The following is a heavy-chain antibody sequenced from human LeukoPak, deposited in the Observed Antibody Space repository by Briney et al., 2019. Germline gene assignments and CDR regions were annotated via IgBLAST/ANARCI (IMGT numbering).Heavy chain of an antibody. D-gene: IGHD6-19*01. V-gene: IGHV3-53*01. Sequence: PGGSLRLSCAASGFTVSSNYMSWVRQAPGKGLESVAVIYSGGTTDNADSVKGRFTISIDDSKNTLYLQMISLRAEDTAVYYCVRATYSSGWSLNYYFDYWGQGTLVAVSS. CDR1: GFTVSSNY. CDR2: IYSGGTT. CDR3: VRATYSSGWSLNYYFDY. J-gene: IGHJ4*02.